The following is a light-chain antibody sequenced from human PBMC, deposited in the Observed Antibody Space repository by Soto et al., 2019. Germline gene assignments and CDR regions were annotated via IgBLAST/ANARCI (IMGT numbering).Light chain of an antibody. CDR1: QGSRND. Sequence: DIQMTQSPSSLSASVGDRVTITCRASQGSRNDLGWDQQKPGKAPKRLIYAASSLKSGVPSRCSGSGPGTEFTLTINSLQPEDFATYYCLQHNSYPFTVGPGTKVDI. CDR3: LQHNSYPFT. V-gene: IGKV1-17*01. CDR2: AAS. J-gene: IGKJ3*01.